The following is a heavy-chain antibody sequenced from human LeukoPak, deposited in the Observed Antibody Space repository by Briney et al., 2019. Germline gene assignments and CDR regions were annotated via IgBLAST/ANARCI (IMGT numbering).Heavy chain of an antibody. CDR3: AKLGNYXDSXGYYIXFDFGFDY. Sequence: GALRLSCAASGFTFSSYAMSWVRQAPGKGLEWVSAISGSGGSTYYADSVKGRFTISRDNSKNTLYLQMNSLRAEDTAVYYCAKLGNYXDSXGYYIXFDFGFDYWGQGTLVTVXS. CDR1: GFTFSSYA. CDR2: ISGSGGST. J-gene: IGHJ4*02. V-gene: IGHV3-23*01. D-gene: IGHD3-22*01.